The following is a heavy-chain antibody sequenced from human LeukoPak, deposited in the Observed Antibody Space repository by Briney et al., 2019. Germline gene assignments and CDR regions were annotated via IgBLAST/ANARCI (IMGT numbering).Heavy chain of an antibody. CDR3: ARDSPGDIAQDGGTGHYFDY. J-gene: IGHJ4*02. D-gene: IGHD2-15*01. Sequence: GRSLRLSCAASGFTFSSYGMHWVRQAPGKGLEWVAVVSYDGSNKYYADSVKGRFTISRDNSKNTLYLQMNSLRAEDTAVYYCARDSPGDIAQDGGTGHYFDYWGQGTLVTVSS. CDR2: VSYDGSNK. CDR1: GFTFSSYG. V-gene: IGHV3-30*03.